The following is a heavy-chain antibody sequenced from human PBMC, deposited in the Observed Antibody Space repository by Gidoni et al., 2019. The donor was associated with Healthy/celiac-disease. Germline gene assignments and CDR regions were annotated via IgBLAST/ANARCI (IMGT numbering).Heavy chain of an antibody. D-gene: IGHD1-26*01. CDR3: ARGGNSGSYYRLGSLTQTPFDY. Sequence: QVQLQQWGAGLLKPSETLSLTCAVYGGSFSGYYWSWIRQPPGKGLEWIGEINHSGSTNYNPSLKSRVTISVDTSKNQFSLKLSSVTAADTAVYYCARGGNSGSYYRLGSLTQTPFDYWGQGTLVTVSS. CDR1: GGSFSGYY. CDR2: INHSGST. J-gene: IGHJ4*02. V-gene: IGHV4-34*01.